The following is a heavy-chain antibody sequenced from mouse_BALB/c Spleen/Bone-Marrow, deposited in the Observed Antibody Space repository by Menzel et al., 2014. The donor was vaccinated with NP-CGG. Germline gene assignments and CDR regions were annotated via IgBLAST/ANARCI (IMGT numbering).Heavy chain of an antibody. D-gene: IGHD4-1*01. CDR2: ISSGGGST. J-gene: IGHJ1*01. Sequence: EVMLVESGGGLVKPGGSLKLSCAVSGFAFSSYDMSWVRQTPERRLEWVAYISSGGGSTYYPDIVKGRFTIPRDNAKNTLYLQMSSLKSEDTAMYYCARHKLGRWYVDVWGAGTTVTVSS. V-gene: IGHV5-12-1*01. CDR3: ARHKLGRWYVDV. CDR1: GFAFSSYD.